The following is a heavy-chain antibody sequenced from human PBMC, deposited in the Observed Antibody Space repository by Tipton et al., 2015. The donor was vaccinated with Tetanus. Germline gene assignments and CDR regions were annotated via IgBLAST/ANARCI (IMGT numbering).Heavy chain of an antibody. CDR1: SGSISTYY. J-gene: IGHJ4*02. Sequence: LRLSCTVSSGSISTYYWSWIRQPPGKGLEWIGYINYSGSTDYNPSLRSRVTISVDTSKKHFSLKLSSVTSADTAVYYCARAHYDIVWGSYRPSSAVYFFDYWGQGTLVIVSS. CDR2: INYSGST. V-gene: IGHV4-59*01. CDR3: ARAHYDIVWGSYRPSSAVYFFDY. D-gene: IGHD3-16*02.